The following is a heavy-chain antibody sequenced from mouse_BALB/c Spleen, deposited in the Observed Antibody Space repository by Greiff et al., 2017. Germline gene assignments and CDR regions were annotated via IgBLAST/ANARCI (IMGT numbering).Heavy chain of an antibody. J-gene: IGHJ3*01. CDR1: GFSLTSYG. Sequence: VQLKESGPDLVAPSQSLSITCTVSGFSLTSYGVHWVRQPPGKGLEWLVVIWSDGSTTYNSALKSRLSISKDNSKSQVFLKMNSLQTDDTAMYYCARQELGRGAWFAYWGQGTLVTVSA. V-gene: IGHV2-6-2*01. CDR3: ARQELGRGAWFAY. CDR2: IWSDGST. D-gene: IGHD4-1*01.